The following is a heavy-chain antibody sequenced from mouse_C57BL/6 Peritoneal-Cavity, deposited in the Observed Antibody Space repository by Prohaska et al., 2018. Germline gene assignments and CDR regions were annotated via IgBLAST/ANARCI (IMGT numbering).Heavy chain of an antibody. D-gene: IGHD2-3*01. J-gene: IGHJ3*01. Sequence: PSQSLSLTCSVTGYSITSGYYWNWIRQFPGNKLEWMSCISYDGSNNYNPSLKNRISITRATTKNQFFLKLNSVTTEDPATYYCSRGTIYDGYYHFAYWGQGTLVTVSA. CDR3: SRGTIYDGYYHFAY. CDR2: ISYDGSN. V-gene: IGHV3-6*01. CDR1: GYSITSGYY.